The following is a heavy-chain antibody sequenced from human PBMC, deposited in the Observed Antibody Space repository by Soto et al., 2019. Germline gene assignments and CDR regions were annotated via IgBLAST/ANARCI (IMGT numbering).Heavy chain of an antibody. CDR2: IIPIFGTA. Sequence: ASVKISCKASGGTFSSYAISWVRQAPGQGLEWMGGIIPIFGTANYAQKFQGRVTITADKSTSTAYMELSSLRSEDTAVYYCARAASGITMVRGPIDYYYGMDVWGQGTTVTVSS. D-gene: IGHD3-10*01. J-gene: IGHJ6*02. CDR1: GGTFSSYA. V-gene: IGHV1-69*06. CDR3: ARAASGITMVRGPIDYYYGMDV.